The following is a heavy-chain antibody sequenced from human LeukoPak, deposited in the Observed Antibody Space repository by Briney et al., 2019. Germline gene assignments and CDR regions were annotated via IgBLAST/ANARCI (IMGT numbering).Heavy chain of an antibody. J-gene: IGHJ4*02. CDR2: IYTSGST. CDR1: GDSIRGYY. V-gene: IGHV4-4*07. Sequence: SETLSLTCIVSGDSIRGYYWSWIRQPAGKGLEWIGRIYTSGSTNYNPSLKSRVTISVDTSKNQFSLKLSSVTAADTAVYYCARAFPEGPYSNPRHFDYWGQGTLVTVSS. D-gene: IGHD4-11*01. CDR3: ARAFPEGPYSNPRHFDY.